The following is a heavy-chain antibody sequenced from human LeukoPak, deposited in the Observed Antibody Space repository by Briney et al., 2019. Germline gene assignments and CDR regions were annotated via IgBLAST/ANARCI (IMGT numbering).Heavy chain of an antibody. V-gene: IGHV3-15*01. D-gene: IGHD3-22*01. Sequence: PGRSLRLSCAASGFTFRNAWMSWVRQAQGKGLKWVGGIISKTDGGTTDYAAPVKGRFTISRDDSKNTLYLQMNSLKTEDTAVYYCTTVPPLYYDSSSFLFDYWGQGTLVTVSS. J-gene: IGHJ4*02. CDR3: TTVPPLYYDSSSFLFDY. CDR2: IISKTDGGTT. CDR1: GFTFRNAW.